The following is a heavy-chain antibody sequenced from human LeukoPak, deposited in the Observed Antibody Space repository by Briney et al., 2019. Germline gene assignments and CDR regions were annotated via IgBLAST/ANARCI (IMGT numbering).Heavy chain of an antibody. V-gene: IGHV3-74*01. CDR3: TRVSAYQYGSGSYYYFDN. J-gene: IGHJ4*02. D-gene: IGHD3-10*01. Sequence: GGSLRLSCAASGFTFSGSAMHWVRQAPGKGLVWVSRINGDGSGTTYADSVKGRFTISRDNAKETVYLQMNSLRAEDTAVYYCTRVSAYQYGSGSYYYFDNWSQGTLVTVSS. CDR2: INGDGSGT. CDR1: GFTFSGSA.